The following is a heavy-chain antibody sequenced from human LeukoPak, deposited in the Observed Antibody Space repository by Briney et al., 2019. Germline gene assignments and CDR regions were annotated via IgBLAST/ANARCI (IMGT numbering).Heavy chain of an antibody. V-gene: IGHV3-21*01. D-gene: IGHD6-19*01. CDR3: ARVRSSGWYSTPDAFDI. Sequence: GGSLGLSCAASGFTFSSYSMNWVRQAPGKGLEWVSSISSSSSYIYYADSVKGRFTISRDNAKNSLYLQMNSLRAEDTAVYYCARVRSSGWYSTPDAFDIWGQGTMVTVSS. CDR1: GFTFSSYS. J-gene: IGHJ3*02. CDR2: ISSSSSYI.